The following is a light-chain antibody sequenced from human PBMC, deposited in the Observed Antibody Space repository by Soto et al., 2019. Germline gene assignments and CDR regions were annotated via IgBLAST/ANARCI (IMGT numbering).Light chain of an antibody. CDR3: QQYNNWPPRT. CDR1: QSISNS. J-gene: IGKJ2*01. V-gene: IGKV3-15*01. CDR2: GAS. Sequence: EIVMTQSPASLSVSPGETATLSCRASQSISNSLAWYQQKPGQAPSLLIYGASTRATGIPARFSGSGSGRELTLTISSLQSEDSALYYCQQYNNWPPRTFGQGTKLEIK.